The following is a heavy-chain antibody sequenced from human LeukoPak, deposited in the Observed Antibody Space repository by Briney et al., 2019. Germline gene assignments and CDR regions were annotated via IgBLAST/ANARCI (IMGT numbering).Heavy chain of an antibody. CDR2: IYYSGST. V-gene: IGHV4-39*01. CDR1: GGSISSSSYY. D-gene: IGHD3-10*01. J-gene: IGHJ4*02. CDR3: VRILRLWFGEQRAIDY. Sequence: PSETLSLTCTVSGGSISSSSYYWGWIRQPPGKGLEWIGSIYYSGSTYYNPSLKSRVTISVGTSKNQFSLKLSSVTAADTAVYYCVRILRLWFGEQRAIDYWGQGTLVTVSS.